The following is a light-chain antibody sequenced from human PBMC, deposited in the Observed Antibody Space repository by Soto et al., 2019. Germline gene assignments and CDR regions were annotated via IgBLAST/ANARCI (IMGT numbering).Light chain of an antibody. CDR3: QEYSNYPYT. Sequence: DIQITQSPSTLSAFVGDRVTITCLASQGISSRLAWYQQKPGKAPKLLISQASTLETGVPSRFRGSGSGTEFTITVSGLQNDDFATYYCQEYSNYPYTFGQGTKVDIK. CDR2: QAS. J-gene: IGKJ2*01. CDR1: QGISSR. V-gene: IGKV1-5*03.